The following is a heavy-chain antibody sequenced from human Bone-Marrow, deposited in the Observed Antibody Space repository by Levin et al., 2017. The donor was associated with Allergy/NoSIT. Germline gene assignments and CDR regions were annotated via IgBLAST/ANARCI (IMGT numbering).Heavy chain of an antibody. CDR3: ARMNLAANWFDP. V-gene: IGHV5-51*01. CDR1: GYTFTRHW. CDR2: IYPGDSDT. J-gene: IGHJ5*02. Sequence: GESLKISCRTSGYTFTRHWIGWVRQMPGKGLEWMGIIYPGDSDTRYSPSFEGQVTISVDTSITTAYLQWNSLKTSDTAIYYCARMNLAANWFDPWGQGTLVTVSP. D-gene: IGHD3-16*01.